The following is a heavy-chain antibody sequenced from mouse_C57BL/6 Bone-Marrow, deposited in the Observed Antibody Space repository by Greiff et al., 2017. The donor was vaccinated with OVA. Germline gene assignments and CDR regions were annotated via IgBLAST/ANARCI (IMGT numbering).Heavy chain of an antibody. Sequence: EVQRVESGGGLVKPGGSLKLSCAASGFTFSDYGMHWVRQAPEKGLEWVAYISSGSSTIYYADTVKGRCTLSRDNAKNTLFLQMTSLRSEDTAMYYCARGIYYGSYYFDYWGQGTTLTVAS. V-gene: IGHV5-17*01. J-gene: IGHJ2*01. D-gene: IGHD1-1*01. CDR2: ISSGSSTI. CDR3: ARGIYYGSYYFDY. CDR1: GFTFSDYG.